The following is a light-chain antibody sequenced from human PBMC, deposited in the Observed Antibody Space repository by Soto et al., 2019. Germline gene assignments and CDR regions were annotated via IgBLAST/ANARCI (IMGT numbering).Light chain of an antibody. V-gene: IGLV2-14*01. CDR1: STDIGGFDS. Sequence: QSALTQPASVSASPGQSITISCTGTSTDIGGFDSVSWYQQHPGKAPKLMIYDVTDRPSGVSNRFSGSKSGDTASLTSSGLQAEDEADYYCSSYTTSSALVFGGGTKLTVL. J-gene: IGLJ2*01. CDR3: SSYTTSSALV. CDR2: DVT.